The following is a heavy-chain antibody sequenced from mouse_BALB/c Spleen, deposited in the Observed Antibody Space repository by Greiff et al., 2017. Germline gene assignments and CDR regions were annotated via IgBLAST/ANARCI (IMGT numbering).Heavy chain of an antibody. Sequence: QVQLKESGAELVRPGASVKLSCKASGYTFTSYWMQWVKQRPGQGLEWIGAIYPGDGDTRYTQKFKGKATLTADKSSTTAYLQLSSPASEDSAVYYCASPNRYENFDYWGQGTTLTVSS. V-gene: IGHV1-87*01. CDR3: ASPNRYENFDY. CDR2: IYPGDGDT. J-gene: IGHJ2*01. D-gene: IGHD2-14*01. CDR1: GYTFTSYW.